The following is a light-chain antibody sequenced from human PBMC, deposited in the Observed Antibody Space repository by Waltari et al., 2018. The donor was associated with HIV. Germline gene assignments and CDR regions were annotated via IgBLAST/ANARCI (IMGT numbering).Light chain of an antibody. CDR2: GAS. CDR1: QNIGSTY. Sequence: ETVLTQSPGTLSLSPGERATLSCTAHQNIGSTYLTWYQQKPGQAPRLLIYGASTSATAMPDRFSGSGSGTDFTLSISRLEPEDFAVYYCQLFGTSPRLTFGGGTKVEIK. J-gene: IGKJ4*01. CDR3: QLFGTSPRLT. V-gene: IGKV3-20*01.